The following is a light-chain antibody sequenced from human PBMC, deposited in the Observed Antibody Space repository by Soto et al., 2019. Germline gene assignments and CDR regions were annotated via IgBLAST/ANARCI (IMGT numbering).Light chain of an antibody. V-gene: IGLV2-14*01. CDR1: ISDVGGYNY. J-gene: IGLJ1*01. Sequence: QSALTQPASMSGSPGQSIAISCTGAISDVGGYNYVSWYQQYPGKAPKLVIYDVTNRPSGVSNRFSGSKSGNTASLTISGLQADDEADYYCCSYTSTSTYVFGTGTKLTVL. CDR3: CSYTSTSTYV. CDR2: DVT.